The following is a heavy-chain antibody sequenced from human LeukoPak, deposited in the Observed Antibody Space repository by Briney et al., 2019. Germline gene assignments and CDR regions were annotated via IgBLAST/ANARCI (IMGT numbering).Heavy chain of an antibody. CDR2: INEDASII. V-gene: IGHV3-74*01. CDR1: GFTFSGYW. J-gene: IGHJ4*02. CDR3: VRDLILVWTPGDDFDF. D-gene: IGHD3-16*01. Sequence: HAGGSQRLSCAASGFTFSGYWMHWVRQAPGKGLEWVSRINEDASIITYADSVKGRFIISRDNTKNSLYLQMNSLRAEDTAVYYCVRDLILVWTPGDDFDFWGQGTLVTVSS.